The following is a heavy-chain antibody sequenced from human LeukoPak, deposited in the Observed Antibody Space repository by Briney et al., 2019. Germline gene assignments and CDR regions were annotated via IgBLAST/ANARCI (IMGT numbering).Heavy chain of an antibody. CDR1: GGTFSSYA. CDR2: IIPIFGTA. J-gene: IGHJ4*02. Sequence: SVNVSCTASGGTFSSYAISWVRQAPGQGLEWMGGIIPIFGTANYAQKFQGRVTITADKSTSTAYMELRSLRSDDTAVYYCARDSLRFGAPRFDYWGQGTLVTVSS. V-gene: IGHV1-69*06. D-gene: IGHD3-10*01. CDR3: ARDSLRFGAPRFDY.